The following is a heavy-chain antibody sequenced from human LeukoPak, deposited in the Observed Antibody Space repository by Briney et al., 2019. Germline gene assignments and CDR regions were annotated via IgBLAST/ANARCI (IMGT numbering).Heavy chain of an antibody. J-gene: IGHJ4*02. CDR1: GGSISSGGYY. CDR3: ATNDFWSGVDY. V-gene: IGHV4-30-2*01. Sequence: SETLSLTCTVSGGSISSGGYYWSWIRQPPGKGLEWIGYIYHSGSTYYNPSLKSRVTISVDRSKNQFSLKLSSVTAADTAVYYCATNDFWSGVDYWGQGTLVTVSS. D-gene: IGHD3-3*01. CDR2: IYHSGST.